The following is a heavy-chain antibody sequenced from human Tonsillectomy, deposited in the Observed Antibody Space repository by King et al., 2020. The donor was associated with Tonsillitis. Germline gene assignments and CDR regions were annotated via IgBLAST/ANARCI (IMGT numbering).Heavy chain of an antibody. D-gene: IGHD3-10*01. CDR3: ARYTYYYGSGSYYPDS. CDR1: GDSISSGSYY. Sequence: VQLQESGPGLVKPSQTLSLTCTVSGDSISSGSYYWSWIRQPAGKELEWIGRIYTSGSTNYNPSLKSRVNISVDTSENQFSLKLGSVTAADTAVYYCARYTYYYGSGSYYPDSWGQGTLVTVSS. V-gene: IGHV4-61*02. J-gene: IGHJ4*02. CDR2: IYTSGST.